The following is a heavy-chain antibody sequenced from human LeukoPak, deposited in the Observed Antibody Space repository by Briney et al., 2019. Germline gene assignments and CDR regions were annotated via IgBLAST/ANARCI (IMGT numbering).Heavy chain of an antibody. J-gene: IGHJ3*02. Sequence: GGSLRLSCAASGFTFDDYAMHWVRQAPGKGLEWVSGISWNSGSIGYADSVKGRFTISRDNSKNTLYLQTNSLRAEDTAVYYCAKGTIWGQGTMVTVSS. CDR2: ISWNSGSI. CDR3: AKGTI. CDR1: GFTFDDYA. V-gene: IGHV3-9*01.